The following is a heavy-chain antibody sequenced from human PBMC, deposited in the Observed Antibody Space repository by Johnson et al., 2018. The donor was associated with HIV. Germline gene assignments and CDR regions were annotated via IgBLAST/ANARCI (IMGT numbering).Heavy chain of an antibody. CDR3: AREEGSGEPPNAFDI. CDR2: ISYVGTNE. D-gene: IGHD3-16*01. J-gene: IGHJ3*02. V-gene: IGHV3-30*19. Sequence: QVQLVESGGGVVQPGGSLRLSCAASGFTFSSYGMHWVRQAPGKGLEWVALISYVGTNEYYADSVKGRFTISRDNSKNTLYLQMNSLRAEDTAVYYCAREEGSGEPPNAFDIWGQGTMVTVSS. CDR1: GFTFSSYG.